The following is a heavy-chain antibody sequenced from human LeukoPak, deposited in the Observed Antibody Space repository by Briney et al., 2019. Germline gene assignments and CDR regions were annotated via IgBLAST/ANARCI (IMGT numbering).Heavy chain of an antibody. V-gene: IGHV3-23*01. D-gene: IGHD3-16*02. CDR3: AKDSSLFPWYFDY. CDR1: GFTFSSYA. J-gene: IGHJ4*02. CDR2: ISGSGGST. Sequence: GGSLRLSCAASGFTFSSYAMSWVRQAPGKGLEWVSAISGSGGSTYYADSVKGRFTISRDKSKNTLYLQMNSLRAEDTAVYYCAKDSSLFPWYFDYWGQGTLVTVSS.